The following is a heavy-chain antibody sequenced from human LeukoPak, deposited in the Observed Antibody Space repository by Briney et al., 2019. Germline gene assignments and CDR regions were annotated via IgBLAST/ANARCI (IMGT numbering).Heavy chain of an antibody. V-gene: IGHV3-21*01. CDR1: GFTFSSYS. Sequence: KTGGSLRLSCAASGFTFSSYSVNWVRQAPGKGLEWVSSISSSSSYIYYADSVKGRFTISRDNAKNSLYLQMNSLRAEDTAVYYCARVGTVTKGDYWGQGTLVTVSS. D-gene: IGHD4-11*01. CDR2: ISSSSSYI. CDR3: ARVGTVTKGDY. J-gene: IGHJ4*02.